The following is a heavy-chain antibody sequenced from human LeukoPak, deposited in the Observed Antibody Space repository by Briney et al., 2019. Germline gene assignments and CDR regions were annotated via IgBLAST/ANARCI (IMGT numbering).Heavy chain of an antibody. Sequence: GGSLRLSCAASGFTFSSYWMSWGRQAPGKGLEWVANIKQDGSEKYYVDSVKGRFTISRDNAKNSLYLQMNSLRAEDTAVYYCARDCSSTTCYWVFDYWGQGTLVTVSS. CDR2: IKQDGSEK. D-gene: IGHD2-2*01. CDR3: ARDCSSTTCYWVFDY. V-gene: IGHV3-7*01. J-gene: IGHJ4*02. CDR1: GFTFSSYW.